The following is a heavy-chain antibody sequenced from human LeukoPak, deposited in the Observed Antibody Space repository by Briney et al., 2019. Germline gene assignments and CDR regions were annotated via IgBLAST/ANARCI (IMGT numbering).Heavy chain of an antibody. CDR3: ARARWELLPTFDY. J-gene: IGHJ4*02. V-gene: IGHV1-69*13. Sequence: APVKVSCKASGGTFSSYAISWVRQAPGQGLEWMGGIIPIFGTANYAQKFQGRVTITADESTSTAYMELSSLRSEDTAVYYCARARWELLPTFDYWGQGTLVTVSS. D-gene: IGHD1-26*01. CDR1: GGTFSSYA. CDR2: IIPIFGTA.